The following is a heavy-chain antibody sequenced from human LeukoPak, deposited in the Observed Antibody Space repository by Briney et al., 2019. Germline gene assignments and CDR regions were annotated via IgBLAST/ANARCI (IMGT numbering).Heavy chain of an antibody. J-gene: IGHJ4*02. CDR3: ARGVVPAVTYYFDY. Sequence: ASVKVPCKASGGTFSSYAISWVRQAPGQGLEWMGGIIPIFGTANYAQKFQGRVTITADESTSTAYMELSSLRSEDTAVYYCARGVVPAVTYYFDYWGQGTLVTVSS. V-gene: IGHV1-69*01. D-gene: IGHD2-2*01. CDR1: GGTFSSYA. CDR2: IIPIFGTA.